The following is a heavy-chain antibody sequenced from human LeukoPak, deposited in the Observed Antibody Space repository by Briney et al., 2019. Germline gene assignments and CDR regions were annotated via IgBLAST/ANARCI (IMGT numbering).Heavy chain of an antibody. CDR3: ARGPVGATNAFHI. CDR2: INPNSGDT. J-gene: IGHJ3*02. V-gene: IGHV1-2*06. CDR1: GYTFTGSY. D-gene: IGHD1-26*01. Sequence: ASVKVSCKASGYTFTGSYVHWVRQAPGQGLEWMGRINPNSGDTNYAQKFQGRVTMTRDTSISTAYMELSRLRSDDTAVYYCARGPVGATNAFHIWGQGTLVTVSS.